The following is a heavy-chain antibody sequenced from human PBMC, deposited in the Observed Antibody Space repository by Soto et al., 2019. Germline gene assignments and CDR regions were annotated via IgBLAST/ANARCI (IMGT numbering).Heavy chain of an antibody. Sequence: ASVKVSCKASGYTFTSYGISWVRQAPGQGLEWMGWISAYNGNTNYAQKLQGRVTMTTDTSTSTAYMELRSLRSDDTAVYYCAADNDFWSGHYSFDYWGQGALVTVSS. V-gene: IGHV1-18*01. CDR2: ISAYNGNT. D-gene: IGHD3-3*01. CDR3: AADNDFWSGHYSFDY. J-gene: IGHJ4*02. CDR1: GYTFTSYG.